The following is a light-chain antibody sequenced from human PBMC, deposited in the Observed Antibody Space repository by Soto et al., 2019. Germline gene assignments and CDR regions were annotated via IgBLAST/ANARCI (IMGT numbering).Light chain of an antibody. CDR3: QQYNDFQYT. CDR2: KAT. J-gene: IGKJ2*01. V-gene: IGKV1-5*03. CDR1: QSIGTG. Sequence: DIPMTQSPSTLSASVGDGVTITCRASQSIGTGLAWYQQRPGKAPKLLIYKATNLQGGVPSRFSGSGSRTDFSLTISSLQPVDSATYYCQQYNDFQYTFGQGTKLEI.